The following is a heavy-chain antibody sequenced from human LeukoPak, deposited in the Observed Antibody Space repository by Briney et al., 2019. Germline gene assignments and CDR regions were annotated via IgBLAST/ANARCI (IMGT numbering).Heavy chain of an antibody. CDR2: IRYDGSNK. Sequence: GGSLRLSCAASGFTFSSYGMHWVRQAPGKGLEWVAFIRYDGSNKYYADSVKGRFTISRDNSKNTLYLQMNSLRAEDTAVYYCAKELRYQLLCDYWGQGTLVTVSS. CDR1: GFTFSSYG. V-gene: IGHV3-30*02. CDR3: AKELRYQLLCDY. J-gene: IGHJ4*02. D-gene: IGHD2-2*01.